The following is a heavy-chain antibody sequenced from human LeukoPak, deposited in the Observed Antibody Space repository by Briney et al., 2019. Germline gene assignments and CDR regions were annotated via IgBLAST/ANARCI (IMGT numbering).Heavy chain of an antibody. V-gene: IGHV3-23*01. J-gene: IGHJ4*02. CDR1: GFTFSSYA. CDR3: AKDSLSGYYDY. Sequence: GGSLRLSCAAPGFTFSSYAMSWVRQAPGKGLEWVSAISGSGGSTYYADSVKGRFTISRDNSKNTLYLQMNSLGAEDTAVYYCAKDSLSGYYDYWGQGTLVTVSS. D-gene: IGHD3-22*01. CDR2: ISGSGGST.